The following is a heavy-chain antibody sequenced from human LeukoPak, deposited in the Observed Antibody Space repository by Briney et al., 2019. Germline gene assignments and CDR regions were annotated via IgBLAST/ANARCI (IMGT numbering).Heavy chain of an antibody. CDR2: INHSGST. V-gene: IGHV4-34*01. Sequence: SETLSLTCAVYGGSFSGYYWSWIRQPPGKGLEWIGEINHSGSTNYNPSLKSRVTISVDTSKNQFSLKLSSVTAADTAVYYCARVGAIRRRFDYWGQGTLVTVSS. CDR3: ARVGAIRRRFDY. D-gene: IGHD1-26*01. J-gene: IGHJ4*02. CDR1: GGSFSGYY.